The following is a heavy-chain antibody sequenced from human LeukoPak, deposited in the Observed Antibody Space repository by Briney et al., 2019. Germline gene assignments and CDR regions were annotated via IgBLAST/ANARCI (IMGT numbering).Heavy chain of an antibody. CDR2: INPNSGGT. Sequence: ASMKVSCKASGYTFTGYYIHWVRQAPGQGLEWMGWINPNSGGTKYAQKFQGRVTMTRDTSISTAYMELSRLRSDDTALYYCARAPYSSSGSGYFDYWGQGTLVTVSS. J-gene: IGHJ4*02. V-gene: IGHV1-2*02. D-gene: IGHD6-13*01. CDR3: ARAPYSSSGSGYFDY. CDR1: GYTFTGYY.